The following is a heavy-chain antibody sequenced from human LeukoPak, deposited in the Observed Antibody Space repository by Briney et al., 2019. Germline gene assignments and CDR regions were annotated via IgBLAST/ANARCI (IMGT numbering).Heavy chain of an antibody. CDR2: ISYDGSNK. D-gene: IGHD2-8*01. CDR1: GFTFSSYA. Sequence: GGSLRLSCAASGFTFSSYAMHWVRQAPGKGLEWVAVISYDGSNKYYADSVKGRFTISRDNAKNSLYLQMNSLRAEDTAVYYCARSNIVLMVYTYWGQGTLVTVSS. V-gene: IGHV3-30-3*01. CDR3: ARSNIVLMVYTY. J-gene: IGHJ4*02.